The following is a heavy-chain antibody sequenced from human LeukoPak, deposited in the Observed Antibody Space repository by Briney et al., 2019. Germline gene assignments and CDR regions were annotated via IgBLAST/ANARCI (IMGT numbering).Heavy chain of an antibody. D-gene: IGHD5-24*01. CDR2: IKQDGTEK. CDR3: GRGWAVDF. V-gene: IGHV3-7*01. J-gene: IGHJ4*02. CDR1: GFKFSDYS. Sequence: PGGSLRLSCAASGFKFSDYSVNWVRQAPGKGLECVANIKQDGTEKYYLDSVKGRFTISRDNAKNSLYLQMNSLRVEDTAAYYCGRGWAVDFWGQGTLVTVSS.